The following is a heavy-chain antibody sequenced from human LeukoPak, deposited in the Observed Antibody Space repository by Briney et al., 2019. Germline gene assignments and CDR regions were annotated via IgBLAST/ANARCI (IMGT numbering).Heavy chain of an antibody. J-gene: IGHJ1*01. D-gene: IGHD6-19*01. CDR2: IHHTGSI. CDR1: GYSITTGYY. CDR3: AREGKGSGWSNNIQN. V-gene: IGHV4-38-2*02. Sequence: SETLSLTCAVSGYSITTGYYWGWIRQPPGKGLEWIGSIHHTGSIYYNPSLESRVTISLDTSRNQFSLRLTSVTAADTALYYCAREGKGSGWSNNIQNWGQGTLVTVSS.